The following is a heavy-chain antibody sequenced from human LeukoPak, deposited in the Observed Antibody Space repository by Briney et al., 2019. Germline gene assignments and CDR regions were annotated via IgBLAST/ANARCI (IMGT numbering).Heavy chain of an antibody. D-gene: IGHD2-21*01. CDR2: IYYSGST. CDR1: GGSISSFY. Sequence: SETLSLTCTVSGGSISSFYWSWIRQPPGKGLEWIGCIYYSGSTNYNPSLRSRVTISVDTSKNQFSLKLSSVTAADTAVYYCARGVVIAPQTFDYWGQGTLVTVSS. CDR3: ARGVVIAPQTFDY. V-gene: IGHV4-59*01. J-gene: IGHJ4*02.